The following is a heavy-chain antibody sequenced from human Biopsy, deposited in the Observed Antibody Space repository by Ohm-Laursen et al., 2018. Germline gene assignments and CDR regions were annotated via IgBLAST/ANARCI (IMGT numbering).Heavy chain of an antibody. Sequence: LRLSCSASGFTFSSYSMNWVRQAPGKGLEWISYITGSSSTIHYADSVKGRFTISRDNAKNSLYLQRNSLRAEDTAVYYCTRLAYYYYYGMDVWGQGTTVTVSS. CDR2: ITGSSSTI. V-gene: IGHV3-48*04. CDR3: TRLAYYYYYGMDV. D-gene: IGHD2-21*01. J-gene: IGHJ6*02. CDR1: GFTFSSYS.